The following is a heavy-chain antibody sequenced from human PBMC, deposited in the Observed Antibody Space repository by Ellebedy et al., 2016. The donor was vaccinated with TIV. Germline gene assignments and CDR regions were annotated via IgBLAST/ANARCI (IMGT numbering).Heavy chain of an antibody. D-gene: IGHD3-3*01. V-gene: IGHV4-59*08. CDR1: GGSINSYY. J-gene: IGHJ3*02. CDR3: ATQSYYGFWSGYYRGDNDAFDI. CDR2: IYYSGNT. Sequence: MPSETLSLTCTVSGGSINSYYWSWIRQPPGKGLAWIGYIYYSGNTNYHPSLKSRVTISVNTSKNQFSLKLSSVTAADTAVYYCATQSYYGFWSGYYRGDNDAFDIWGQGTMVTVSS.